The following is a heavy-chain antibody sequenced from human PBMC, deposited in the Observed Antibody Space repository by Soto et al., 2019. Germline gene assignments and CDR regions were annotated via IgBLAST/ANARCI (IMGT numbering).Heavy chain of an antibody. V-gene: IGHV1-69*13. Sequence: SVKVSCKASGGTFSSYAISWVRQAPGQGLEWMGGIIPIFGTANYAQKFQGRVTITADESTSTAYMELSSLRSEDTAVYYCAMSVSGYYYYYGMDFWGQGTTVTVSS. CDR2: IIPIFGTA. J-gene: IGHJ6*02. CDR3: AMSVSGYYYYYGMDF. CDR1: GGTFSSYA.